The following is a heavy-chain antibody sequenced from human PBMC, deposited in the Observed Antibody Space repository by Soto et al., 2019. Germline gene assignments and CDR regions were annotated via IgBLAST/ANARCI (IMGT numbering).Heavy chain of an antibody. CDR3: AHLMITYGGIIADDAFDI. Sequence: QITLKESGPTLVEPTQTLTLTCTFSGFSLSTATVGVSWIRQPPGKALESLAVIYWDDDRRYSPSLKSRLTITKDTSKNQVALTMANMDPVDTATYYCAHLMITYGGIIADDAFDIWGQGTRVTVSS. CDR2: IYWDDDR. CDR1: GFSLSTATVG. D-gene: IGHD3-16*01. V-gene: IGHV2-5*02. J-gene: IGHJ3*02.